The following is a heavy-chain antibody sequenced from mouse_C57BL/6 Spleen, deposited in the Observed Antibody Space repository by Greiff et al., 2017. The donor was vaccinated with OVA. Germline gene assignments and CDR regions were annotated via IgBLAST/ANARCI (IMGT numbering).Heavy chain of an antibody. J-gene: IGHJ4*01. D-gene: IGHD3-1*01. CDR2: IYPGSGST. CDR1: GYTFTSYW. V-gene: IGHV1-55*01. Sequence: QVQLQQPGAELVKPGASVKMSCKASGYTFTSYWITWVKQRPGQGLEWIGDIYPGSGSTNYNEKFKSKATLTVDTSSSTAYMQLSSLTSEDSAVYYCARSSGDYDAMDYWGQGTSVTVSS. CDR3: ARSSGDYDAMDY.